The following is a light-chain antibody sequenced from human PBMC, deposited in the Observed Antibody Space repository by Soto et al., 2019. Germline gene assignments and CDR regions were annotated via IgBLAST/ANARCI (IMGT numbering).Light chain of an antibody. CDR3: QHYNSYSEA. CDR1: QTISGW. V-gene: IGKV1-5*03. J-gene: IGKJ1*01. CDR2: KAS. Sequence: DIQMTQSPSTLSGSVGDRVTITCRASQTISGWLAWYQQKPGKAPKLLIYKASTLKSGVPSRFSGSGSGTEFTLTISSLQPDDFATYYCQHYNSYSEAFGQGT.